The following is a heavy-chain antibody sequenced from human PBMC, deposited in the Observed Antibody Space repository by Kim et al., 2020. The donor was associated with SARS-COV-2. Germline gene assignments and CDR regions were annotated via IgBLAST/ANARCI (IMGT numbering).Heavy chain of an antibody. J-gene: IGHJ6*02. CDR3: TTGMVATSYYYYYGMDV. CDR2: IKSKTDGGTT. CDR1: GFTFSNAW. V-gene: IGHV3-15*01. D-gene: IGHD5-12*01. Sequence: GGSLRLSCAASGFTFSNAWMSWVRQAPGKGLEWVGRIKSKTDGGTTDYAAPVKGRFTISRDDSKNTLYLQMNSLKTEDTAVYYCTTGMVATSYYYYYGMDVWGQGTTVTVSS.